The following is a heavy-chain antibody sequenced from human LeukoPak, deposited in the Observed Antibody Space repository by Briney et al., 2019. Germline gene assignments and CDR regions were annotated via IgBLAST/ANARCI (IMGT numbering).Heavy chain of an antibody. J-gene: IGHJ3*02. CDR2: IIPIFGTA. Sequence: GASVKVSCKASGGTFSSYAISWVRQAPGQGLEWMGGIIPIFGTANYAQKFQGRVTITADKSTSTAYMELSSLRSEDTAVYYCARAVVTSPRSAFDIWGQGTMVTVSS. V-gene: IGHV1-69*06. D-gene: IGHD4-23*01. CDR3: ARAVVTSPRSAFDI. CDR1: GGTFSSYA.